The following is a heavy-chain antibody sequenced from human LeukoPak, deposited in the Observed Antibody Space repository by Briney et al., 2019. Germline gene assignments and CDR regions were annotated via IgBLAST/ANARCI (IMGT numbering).Heavy chain of an antibody. V-gene: IGHV3-30*18. Sequence: AGGSLRLSCAASGFTFSSYGMHWVRQAPGKGLEWVAVISYDGSNKYYADSVKGRFTISRDNSKNTLYLQMNSLRAGDTAVYYCAKVGGYDMYYFDYWGQGTLVTVSS. J-gene: IGHJ4*02. D-gene: IGHD5-12*01. CDR1: GFTFSSYG. CDR3: AKVGGYDMYYFDY. CDR2: ISYDGSNK.